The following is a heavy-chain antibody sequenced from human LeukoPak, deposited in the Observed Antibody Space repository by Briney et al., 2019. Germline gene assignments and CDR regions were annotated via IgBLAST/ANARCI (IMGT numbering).Heavy chain of an antibody. CDR3: AKAIYYYDSSGYYQSDAFDI. V-gene: IGHV3-9*01. D-gene: IGHD3-22*01. Sequence: SLRLSCAASGFTFDDYAMHWVRQAPGKGLEWVSGISWNSGSIGYADSVKGRFTISRDNAKNSLYLQMNSLRAEDTALYYCAKAIYYYDSSGYYQSDAFDIWGQGTMVTVSS. CDR1: GFTFDDYA. J-gene: IGHJ3*02. CDR2: ISWNSGSI.